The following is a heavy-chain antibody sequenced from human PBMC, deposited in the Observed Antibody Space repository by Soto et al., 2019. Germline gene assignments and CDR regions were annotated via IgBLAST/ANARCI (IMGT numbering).Heavy chain of an antibody. J-gene: IGHJ6*02. CDR3: AADLMITFGGVINYYYGMDV. CDR1: GFTFTSSA. CDR2: IVVGSGNT. V-gene: IGHV1-58*01. Sequence: SVKVSCKASGFTFTSSAVQWVRQACGQRLEWIGWIVVGSGNTNYAQKFQERVTITRDMSTSTAYMELSSLRSEDTAVYYCAADLMITFGGVINYYYGMDVWGQGTTVTVS. D-gene: IGHD3-16*01.